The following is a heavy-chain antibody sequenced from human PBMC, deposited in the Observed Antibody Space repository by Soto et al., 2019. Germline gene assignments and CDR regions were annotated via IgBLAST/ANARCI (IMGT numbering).Heavy chain of an antibody. Sequence: QVQLQESGPGLVKPSETLSLTCTVSGGSVSSGSYYWSWIRQPPGKGLEWIGYIYYSGSTNYNPSLKSRVTISVDTSKNQFSLKLSSVTAADTAVYYCARGYCDSSGTFDYWGQGTLVTVSS. D-gene: IGHD3-22*01. J-gene: IGHJ4*02. CDR1: GGSVSSGSYY. CDR3: ARGYCDSSGTFDY. CDR2: IYYSGST. V-gene: IGHV4-61*01.